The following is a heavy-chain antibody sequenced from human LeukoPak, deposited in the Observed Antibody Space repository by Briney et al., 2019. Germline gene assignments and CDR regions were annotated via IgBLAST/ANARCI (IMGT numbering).Heavy chain of an antibody. CDR2: IWYDGSNK. CDR1: GFTFSSYG. V-gene: IGHV3-33*01. D-gene: IGHD6-19*01. Sequence: PGGSLRLSCAASGFTFSSYGMHWVRQAPGKGLEWVAVIWYDGSNKYYADSVKGRFTISRDNSKNTLYLQMNSLRAEDTAVYYCARELEAGPFDYWGQGTLVTVSS. J-gene: IGHJ4*02. CDR3: ARELEAGPFDY.